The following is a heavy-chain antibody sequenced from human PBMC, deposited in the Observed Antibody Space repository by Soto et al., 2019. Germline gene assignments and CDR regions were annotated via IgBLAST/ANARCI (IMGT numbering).Heavy chain of an antibody. Sequence: ASVKVSCKASGYTFTSYGISWVRQAPGQGLEWMGWISAYNGNTNYAQKLQGRATMTTDTSTSTAYMELRSLRSDDTAVYYCARHPSIYYDFWSGYYTGFDYWGQGTLVTVCS. V-gene: IGHV1-18*01. D-gene: IGHD3-3*01. CDR1: GYTFTSYG. CDR3: ARHPSIYYDFWSGYYTGFDY. CDR2: ISAYNGNT. J-gene: IGHJ4*02.